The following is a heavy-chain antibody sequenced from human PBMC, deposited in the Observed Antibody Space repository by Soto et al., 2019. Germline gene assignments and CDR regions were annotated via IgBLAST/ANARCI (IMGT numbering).Heavy chain of an antibody. CDR1: GVSISSSNW. J-gene: IGHJ6*02. CDR3: SSHYHYGMDV. V-gene: IGHV4-4*02. Sequence: PSETLSLTCAVSGVSISSSNWWSWVRQPPGKGLEWIGEIYHSGITNYNPSLKSRVSISVDKSKNQLSLKLSSVTAADTAVYYCSSHYHYGMDVWGQGTTVTVSS. CDR2: IYHSGIT.